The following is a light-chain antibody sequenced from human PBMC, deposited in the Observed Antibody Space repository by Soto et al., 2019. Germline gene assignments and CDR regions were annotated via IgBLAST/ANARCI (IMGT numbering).Light chain of an antibody. J-gene: IGKJ4*01. Sequence: VMTQSPATLSVSPGERATLSCRASQSVSSNLAWYQQKPGQAPRLLIYAASARAPDITGRFSGSGSGTEFTLTISSLQSEDFALYYCQQYDNWPLTFGGGTKVEIK. V-gene: IGKV3-15*01. CDR1: QSVSSN. CDR3: QQYDNWPLT. CDR2: AAS.